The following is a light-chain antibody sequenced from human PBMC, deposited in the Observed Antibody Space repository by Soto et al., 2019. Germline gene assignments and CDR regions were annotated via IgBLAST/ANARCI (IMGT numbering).Light chain of an antibody. CDR1: SSNIGNNY. V-gene: IGLV1-51*01. CDR2: DNN. CDR3: GTWDSSRSGV. Sequence: QSVLTQPHSVSAAPGQKVTISCSGSSSNIGNNYVSWYQQLPGTAPKLLIYDNNKRPSGIPDRFSGSKSGTSATLGITGLQTGDEADYYCGTWDSSRSGVFGGGTKLTVL. J-gene: IGLJ2*01.